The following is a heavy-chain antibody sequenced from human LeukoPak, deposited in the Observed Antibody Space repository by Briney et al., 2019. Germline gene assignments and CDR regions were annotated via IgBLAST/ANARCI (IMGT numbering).Heavy chain of an antibody. CDR1: GFIFSDYY. J-gene: IGHJ6*02. Sequence: GSLRLSCAASGFIFSDYYMDWVRLAPGKGLEWIGEINHSGSTNYNPSLKSRVTISVDTSKNQFSLKLSSVTAADTAVYYCARGGDYDILTGYSYYYGMDVWGQGTTVTVSS. V-gene: IGHV4-34*01. D-gene: IGHD3-9*01. CDR2: INHSGST. CDR3: ARGGDYDILTGYSYYYGMDV.